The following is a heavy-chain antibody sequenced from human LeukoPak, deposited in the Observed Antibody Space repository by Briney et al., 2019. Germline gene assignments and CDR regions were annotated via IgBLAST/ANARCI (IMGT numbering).Heavy chain of an antibody. CDR1: VGSISSSSYY. CDR2: IYYSGST. Sequence: SETLSLTCTVSVGSISSSSYYWGWIRQPPGKGLEWIGSIYYSGSTYYNPSLKSRVTISVDTSKNQFSLKRSSVTAADTAVYYCARRGIAVAGPYYYYYYGMDVWGQGTTVTVSS. J-gene: IGHJ6*02. CDR3: ARRGIAVAGPYYYYYYGMDV. D-gene: IGHD6-19*01. V-gene: IGHV4-39*01.